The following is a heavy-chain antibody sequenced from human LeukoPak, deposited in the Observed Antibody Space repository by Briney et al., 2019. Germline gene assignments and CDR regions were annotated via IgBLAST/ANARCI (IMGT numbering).Heavy chain of an antibody. V-gene: IGHV4-34*01. CDR3: AVAGEDY. Sequence: SETLSFTCAVYGGSFSGYYWSWIRQPPGKGLEWIGEINHSGSTNYNPSLKSRVTISVDTSKNQFSLKLSSVTAADTAVYYCAVAGEDYWGQGTLVTVSS. CDR2: INHSGST. J-gene: IGHJ4*02. CDR1: GGSFSGYY. D-gene: IGHD6-19*01.